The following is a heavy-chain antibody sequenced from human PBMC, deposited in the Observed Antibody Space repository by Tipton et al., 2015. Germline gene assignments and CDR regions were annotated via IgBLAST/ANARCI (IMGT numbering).Heavy chain of an antibody. V-gene: IGHV4-4*02. CDR2: IYHSGST. CDR1: GGSISSSNW. J-gene: IGHJ4*02. D-gene: IGHD4-23*01. Sequence: TLSLTCAVSGGSISSSNWWSWVRQPPGKGLEWIGEIYHSGSTYYNPSLKSRVTISVDTSKNQFSLKLRSVTATDTAVYYCARARGRHGGLFDSWGQGTLVTVSS. CDR3: ARARGRHGGLFDS.